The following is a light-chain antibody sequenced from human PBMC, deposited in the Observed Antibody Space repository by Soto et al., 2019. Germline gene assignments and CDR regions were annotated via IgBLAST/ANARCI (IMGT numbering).Light chain of an antibody. V-gene: IGKV3-20*01. CDR3: QQFGTPLFT. Sequence: IVLTQSPGTLSLSPGERATLSCGASQSVTNNFLAWYQQKPGQAPRLLIYGASSRATGVPDRFSGSGSGTDFTLTISRLEPGDFAVYYCQQFGTPLFTFAPGTRVDTK. CDR1: QSVTNNF. CDR2: GAS. J-gene: IGKJ3*01.